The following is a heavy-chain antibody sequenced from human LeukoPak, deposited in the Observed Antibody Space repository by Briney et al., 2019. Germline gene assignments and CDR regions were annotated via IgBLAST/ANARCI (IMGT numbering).Heavy chain of an antibody. CDR2: IYYSGST. CDR1: GGSISSYY. V-gene: IGHV4-59*01. D-gene: IGHD3-22*01. Sequence: SETLSLTCTVSGGSISSYYWSWIRQPPGKGLEWIGYIYYSGSTNYNPSLKSRVTISVDTSKNQFSLKLRSVTAADTAVYYCARGELTYYYDSSGYYFDYWGQGTLVTVSS. J-gene: IGHJ4*02. CDR3: ARGELTYYYDSSGYYFDY.